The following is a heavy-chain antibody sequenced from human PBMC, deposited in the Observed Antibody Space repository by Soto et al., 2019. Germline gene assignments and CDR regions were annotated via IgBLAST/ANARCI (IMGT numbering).Heavy chain of an antibody. V-gene: IGHV1-8*01. CDR2: MNPNSANT. Sequence: QVQLVQSGAEVKKPGASVKVSCKASGYTFTSYDINWVRQATGQWLEWMGWMNPNSANTGYGQKFQGRYTITRNTSINKAYLKLLSLTSEETRVYYCAKEWVRGMDVWGQETRVTVSS. CDR3: AKEWVRGMDV. J-gene: IGHJ6*02. D-gene: IGHD1-26*01. CDR1: GYTFTSYD.